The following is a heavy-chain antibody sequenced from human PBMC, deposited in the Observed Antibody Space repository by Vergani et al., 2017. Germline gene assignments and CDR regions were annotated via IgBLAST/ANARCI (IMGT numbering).Heavy chain of an antibody. CDR3: ARGVLYSSGWYGHFDY. V-gene: IGHV4-34*01. J-gene: IGHJ4*02. Sequence: QVQLQQWGAGLLKPSETLSLTCAVYGGSFSGYYWSWIRQPPGKGLEWIGEINHSGSTNYNPSLKSRVTISVDTSKNQFSLKLSSVTAADTAVYYCARGVLYSSGWYGHFDYWGQGTLVTVSS. CDR1: GGSFSGYY. CDR2: INHSGST. D-gene: IGHD6-19*01.